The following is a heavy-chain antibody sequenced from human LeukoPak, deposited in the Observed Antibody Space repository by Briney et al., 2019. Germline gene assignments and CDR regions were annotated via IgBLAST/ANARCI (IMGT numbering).Heavy chain of an antibody. J-gene: IGHJ4*02. CDR3: AKDGGYSYGFEFDY. CDR1: GFTFSSYA. V-gene: IGHV3-23*01. D-gene: IGHD5-18*01. Sequence: PGGSLRLSCAASGFTFSSYAMSWVRQAPGKGLEWVSAISGSGHSTYYAASVKGRLTISRDNSKNTLYLQMHSLRAEDTAVYYCAKDGGYSYGFEFDYWGQGTLVTVSS. CDR2: ISGSGHST.